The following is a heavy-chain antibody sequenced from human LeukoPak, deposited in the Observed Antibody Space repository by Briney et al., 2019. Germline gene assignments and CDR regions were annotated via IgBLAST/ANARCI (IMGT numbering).Heavy chain of an antibody. CDR3: TRDGPRSSGYPDT. J-gene: IGHJ5*02. CDR2: IYHSGST. Sequence: PSETLSLTCTVSGPSISSGGYYWRWIRQPPGKGLEWIGYIYHSGSTYYNPSLKSRVTISVDTSKNQFSLRLNSVTAADTAVYYCTRDGPRSSGYPDTWGQGTLVTVSS. CDR1: GPSISSGGYY. D-gene: IGHD3-22*01. V-gene: IGHV4-30-2*05.